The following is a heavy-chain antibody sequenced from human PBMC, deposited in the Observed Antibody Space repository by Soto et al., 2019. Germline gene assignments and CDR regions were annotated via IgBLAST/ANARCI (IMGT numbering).Heavy chain of an antibody. J-gene: IGHJ6*02. V-gene: IGHV4-34*01. CDR2: INHSGST. CDR1: GGSFSGYY. CDR3: ARGSAAAGTYYYYGMDV. D-gene: IGHD6-13*01. Sequence: SETLSLTCAVYGGSFSGYYWSWIRQPPGKGLEWIGEINHSGSTNYNPSLKSRVTISVDTSKNQFSLKLSSVTAADTAVYYCARGSAAAGTYYYYGMDVWGQGTTVTVS.